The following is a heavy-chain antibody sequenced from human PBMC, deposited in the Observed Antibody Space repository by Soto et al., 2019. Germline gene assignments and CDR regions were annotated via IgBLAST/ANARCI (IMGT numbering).Heavy chain of an antibody. V-gene: IGHV4-31*03. CDR2: TNYRGTT. D-gene: IGHD2-2*01. Sequence: QVQLQESGPGLVRPSQTLSLTCTVSGGSITNGDYYWNWIRQHPGKGLEWNGYTNYRGTTFYNPSIKSRFFISVETSKNQFSLNLSSVTAADTAVYFCARDAPGEAPYWGQGTLVTVSS. CDR3: ARDAPGEAPY. CDR1: GGSITNGDYY. J-gene: IGHJ4*02.